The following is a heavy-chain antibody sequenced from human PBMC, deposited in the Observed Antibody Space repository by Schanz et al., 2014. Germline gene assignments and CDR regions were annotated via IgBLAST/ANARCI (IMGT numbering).Heavy chain of an antibody. D-gene: IGHD3-3*01. J-gene: IGHJ5*02. V-gene: IGHV1-18*01. CDR2: IGGSDGNT. Sequence: QVQLVQSGGEVKTPGASVKVSCKASGYTFTRSVIIWVRQAPGQGLEWMGWIGGSDGNTNFAQKFQGRVTMTTDTSTSTVYMELRSLTSDDSAVYYCARDDRFVEWSLLGSWGQGTLVTVSS. CDR1: GYTFTRSV. CDR3: ARDDRFVEWSLLGS.